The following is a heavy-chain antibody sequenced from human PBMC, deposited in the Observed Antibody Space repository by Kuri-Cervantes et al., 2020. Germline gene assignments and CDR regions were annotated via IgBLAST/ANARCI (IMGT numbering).Heavy chain of an antibody. CDR1: GGSISNYY. CDR2: IYNSGST. D-gene: IGHD5/OR15-5a*01. Sequence: SETLSLTCTVSGGSISNYYWSWIRQPPGKGLEWIGYIYNSGSTDYNPSLKSRVTISVDTSENQFSPKLTSMTAADTAVYYCARGSTGHYWHFGLWGRGTLVTVSS. J-gene: IGHJ2*01. CDR3: ARGSTGHYWHFGL. V-gene: IGHV4-59*01.